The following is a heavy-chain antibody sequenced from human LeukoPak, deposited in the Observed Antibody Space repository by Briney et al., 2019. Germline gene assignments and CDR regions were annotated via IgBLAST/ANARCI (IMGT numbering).Heavy chain of an antibody. V-gene: IGHV3-21*01. D-gene: IGHD6-19*01. Sequence: GGSLRLSCAASGFTFSSYSMNWVRQAPGKGLEWVSSISRSSSYIYYADSVKGRFTISRDNAKNSLYLQMNSLRAEDTAVYYCASVGGIAVAPHIDDWRQATLVTVSS. CDR3: ASVGGIAVAPHIDD. CDR1: GFTFSSYS. CDR2: ISRSSSYI. J-gene: IGHJ4*02.